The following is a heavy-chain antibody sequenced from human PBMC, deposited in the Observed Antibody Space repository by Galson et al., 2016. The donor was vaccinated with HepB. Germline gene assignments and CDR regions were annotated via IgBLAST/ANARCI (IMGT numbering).Heavy chain of an antibody. CDR2: ISPYNGNT. D-gene: IGHD3-16*02. CDR1: GYTFTSYG. Sequence: SVKVSCKASGYTFTSYGINWVRQAPGQGLEWMGWISPYNGNTEYAQKVQGRVTMTTDTSTSTAYLELRSLRSDDTALYYCAREVDYLWGSYRPSWFDPWGQGTLVTVSS. J-gene: IGHJ5*02. CDR3: AREVDYLWGSYRPSWFDP. V-gene: IGHV1-18*01.